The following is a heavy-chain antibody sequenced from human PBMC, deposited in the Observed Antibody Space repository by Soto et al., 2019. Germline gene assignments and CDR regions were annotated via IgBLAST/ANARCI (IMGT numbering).Heavy chain of an antibody. CDR1: GFTFSSYA. CDR2: ISYDGRNK. D-gene: IGHD6-19*01. CDR3: ARSCRTGAWYPSDY. V-gene: IGHV3-30*04. Sequence: QVHLVESGGGVVQPGRSLRLSCAASGFTFSSYAMYWVRQAPGKGLEWVALISYDGRNKDYADSVKGRFTISRDNSESALYLQLNSLRAEDTAVYYCARSCRTGAWYPSDYWGQGTLVTVSS. J-gene: IGHJ4*02.